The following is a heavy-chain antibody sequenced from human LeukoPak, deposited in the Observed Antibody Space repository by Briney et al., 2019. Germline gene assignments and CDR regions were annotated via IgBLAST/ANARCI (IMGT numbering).Heavy chain of an antibody. D-gene: IGHD2-2*01. J-gene: IGHJ4*02. Sequence: GGSLRLSCAASGFTFSSYSMNWVRQAPGKGLEWVSSISSSSYIYYADSVKGRFTISRDNAKNSLYLQMNSLRVEDTAVYYCANHFACGSTSCPPFDSWGQGTLVTVSS. V-gene: IGHV3-21*01. CDR1: GFTFSSYS. CDR3: ANHFACGSTSCPPFDS. CDR2: ISSSSYI.